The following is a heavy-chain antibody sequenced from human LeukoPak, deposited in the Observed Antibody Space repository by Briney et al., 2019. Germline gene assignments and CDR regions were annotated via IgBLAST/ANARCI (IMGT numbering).Heavy chain of an antibody. J-gene: IGHJ4*02. Sequence: SETLSLTCAVSGGSISSSNWWSWVRQPPGKGLEWIGEIYHSGSTNYNPSLKSRVTISVDKSKNQFSLKLSSVTAADTAVYYCARDRRVTALYYFDYWGQGTLVTVSS. CDR3: ARDRRVTALYYFDY. CDR1: GGSISSSNW. CDR2: IYHSGST. V-gene: IGHV4-4*02. D-gene: IGHD2-21*02.